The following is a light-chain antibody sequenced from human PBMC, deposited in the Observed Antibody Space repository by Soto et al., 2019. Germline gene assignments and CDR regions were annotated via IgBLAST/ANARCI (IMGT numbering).Light chain of an antibody. V-gene: IGKV4-1*01. CDR2: WAS. CDR1: QSVFFSANSKNH. Sequence: DIVMTQSPDSLAVSLGERVTINCRSSQSVFFSANSKNHLAWYQQKPGQPPKLLIYWASTRESGVPDRFSGSGSGTDFTLTISSLQAEDVALYYCQQCYTTPWTFGQGTKVEIK. CDR3: QQCYTTPWT. J-gene: IGKJ1*01.